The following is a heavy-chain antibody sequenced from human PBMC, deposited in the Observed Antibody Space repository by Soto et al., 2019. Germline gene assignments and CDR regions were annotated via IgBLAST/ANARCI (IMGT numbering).Heavy chain of an antibody. CDR2: INHSGST. D-gene: IGHD1-26*01. V-gene: IGHV4-34*01. Sequence: SETLSLTCAVYGGSFSGYYWSWIRQPPGKGLEWIGEINHSGSTNYNPSLKSRVTISVDTSKNQFSLKLSSVTAADTAVYYCARHRGSYGYYYGMDVWGQGTTVTVSS. CDR1: GGSFSGYY. J-gene: IGHJ6*02. CDR3: ARHRGSYGYYYGMDV.